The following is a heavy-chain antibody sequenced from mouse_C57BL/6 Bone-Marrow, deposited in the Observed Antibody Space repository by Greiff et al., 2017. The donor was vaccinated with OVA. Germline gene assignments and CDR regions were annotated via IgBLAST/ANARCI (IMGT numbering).Heavy chain of an antibody. CDR3: ASARSITPVVAPGAMDY. D-gene: IGHD1-1*01. Sequence: EVMLVESEGGLVQPGSSMKLSCTASGFTFSDYYMAWVRQVPEKGLEWVANINYDGSSTYYLDSLKSRFIISRDNAKNILYLQMRSLKSEDTATYYCASARSITPVVAPGAMDYWGQGTSVTVSS. J-gene: IGHJ4*01. CDR1: GFTFSDYY. CDR2: INYDGSST. V-gene: IGHV5-16*01.